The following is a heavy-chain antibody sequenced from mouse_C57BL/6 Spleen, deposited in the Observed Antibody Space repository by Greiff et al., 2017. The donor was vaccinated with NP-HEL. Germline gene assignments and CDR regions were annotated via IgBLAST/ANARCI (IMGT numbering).Heavy chain of an antibody. CDR1: GYTFTSYW. V-gene: IGHV1-52*01. CDR3: ARDGGNYYGSSPWFAY. J-gene: IGHJ3*01. Sequence: QVQLQQSGAELVRPGSSVKLSCKASGYTFTSYWMHWVKQRPIQGLEWIGNIDPSDSETHYNQKFKDKATLTVDKSSSTAYMQLSSLTSEDSAVYYCARDGGNYYGSSPWFAYWGQGTLVTVSA. D-gene: IGHD1-1*01. CDR2: IDPSDSET.